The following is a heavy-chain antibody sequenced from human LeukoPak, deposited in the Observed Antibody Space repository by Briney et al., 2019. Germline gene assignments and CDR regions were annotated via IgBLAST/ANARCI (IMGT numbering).Heavy chain of an antibody. J-gene: IGHJ4*02. D-gene: IGHD2-2*01. CDR1: GFTFSSYW. CDR3: AKPAYCTSTRCSSSFDY. CDR2: IKQDGSEK. V-gene: IGHV3-7*03. Sequence: GGSLRLSCAASGFTFSSYWMSWVRQAPGKGLEWVANIKQDGSEKYYVDSVKGRFTISRDNAKNSLYLQMNSLRAEDTAVYYCAKPAYCTSTRCSSSFDYWGQGTLVTVSS.